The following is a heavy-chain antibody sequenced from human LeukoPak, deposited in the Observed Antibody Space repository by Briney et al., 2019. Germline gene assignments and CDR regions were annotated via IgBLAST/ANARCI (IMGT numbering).Heavy chain of an antibody. Sequence: GGSLRLSCAASGFTFSSYSMNWVRQAPGKGLEWVSYISSSSSTIYYADSVRGRFTISRDNAKNSLYLQMNSLTAEDTAVYYCARETKYSGSYLEYWGQGTLVTVSS. CDR2: ISSSSSTI. D-gene: IGHD1-26*01. V-gene: IGHV3-48*04. CDR1: GFTFSSYS. CDR3: ARETKYSGSYLEY. J-gene: IGHJ4*02.